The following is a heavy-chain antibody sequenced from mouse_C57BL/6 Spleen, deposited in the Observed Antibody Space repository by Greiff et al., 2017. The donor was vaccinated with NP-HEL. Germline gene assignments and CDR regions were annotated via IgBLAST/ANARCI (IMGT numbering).Heavy chain of an antibody. D-gene: IGHD1-1*02. CDR1: GYTFTDYY. Sequence: QVQLQQSGAELVRPGASVKLSCKASGYTFTDYYINWVKQRPGQGLEWIARIYPGSGNTYYNEKFKGKATLTAEKSSSTAYMQLSSLTSEDSAVYFCARGVATYYFDYWGQGTTLTVSS. J-gene: IGHJ2*01. V-gene: IGHV1-76*01. CDR2: IYPGSGNT. CDR3: ARGVATYYFDY.